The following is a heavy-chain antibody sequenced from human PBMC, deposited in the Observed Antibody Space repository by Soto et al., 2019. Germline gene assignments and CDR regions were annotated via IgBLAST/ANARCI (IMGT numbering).Heavy chain of an antibody. Sequence: EVQLVESGGGLIQPGGSLRLSCAASGFTVSRDYMSWVRQAPGKALEWVSGIYSGGSTYYAASEKGRFTIPRDNSRNTLYLQMNSLRAEDTAVYYCARDGVGVFYYRMDVWGQGATVTVSS. J-gene: IGHJ6*02. V-gene: IGHV3-53*01. CDR1: GFTVSRDY. D-gene: IGHD3-16*01. CDR2: IYSGGST. CDR3: ARDGVGVFYYRMDV.